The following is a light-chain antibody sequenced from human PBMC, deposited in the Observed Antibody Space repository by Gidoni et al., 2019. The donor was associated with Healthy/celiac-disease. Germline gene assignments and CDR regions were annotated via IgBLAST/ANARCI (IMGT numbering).Light chain of an antibody. J-gene: IGKJ2*03. Sequence: DIQLTQTPSFLSASVGDRVTITCWASQVISSYLAWYQQKTGKAPKLLIYAASTLQSGVPSRFSGSGSGTEFTLTISSRQPEYFATYYCQQLNSYPPSFGQGTKLEIK. V-gene: IGKV1-9*01. CDR1: QVISSY. CDR2: AAS. CDR3: QQLNSYPPS.